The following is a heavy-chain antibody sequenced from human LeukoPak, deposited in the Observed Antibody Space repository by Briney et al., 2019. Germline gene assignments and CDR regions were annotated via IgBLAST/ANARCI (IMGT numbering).Heavy chain of an antibody. J-gene: IGHJ4*02. CDR1: GGSISSYY. Sequence: PWETLSLTCTASGGSISSYYCRWLRQPPGKGLEWIGNIYYSRSTNYNPSIKSRVTTSVDTSKNQFYLKLSSVTEADTAVYYCARNETSQNSYDGSRPPPYSDYWGQRTLVTVSS. CDR3: ARNETSQNSYDGSRPPPYSDY. CDR2: IYYSRST. V-gene: IGHV4-59*01. D-gene: IGHD3-22*01.